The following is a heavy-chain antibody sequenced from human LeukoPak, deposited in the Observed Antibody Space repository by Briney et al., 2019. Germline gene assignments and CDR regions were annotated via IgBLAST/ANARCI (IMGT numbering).Heavy chain of an antibody. Sequence: SQTLSLTCTVSGGSISSGDYYWSWIRQRPGKGLEWIGYIYYSGSTYYNPPLRSRVSISVDTSKNQFSLKLSSVTAADTAVYYCARAASDYDFVYWGQGTLVTVSS. V-gene: IGHV4-31*03. J-gene: IGHJ4*02. CDR2: IYYSGST. CDR1: GGSISSGDYY. D-gene: IGHD5-12*01. CDR3: ARAASDYDFVY.